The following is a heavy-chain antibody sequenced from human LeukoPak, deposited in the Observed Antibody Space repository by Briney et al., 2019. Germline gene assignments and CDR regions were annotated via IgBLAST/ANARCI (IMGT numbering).Heavy chain of an antibody. Sequence: GGSLRLSCAASGXTFSNYWMTWVRQAPGIGLEWVANIKQDGSEKYYVDSVRGRFTISRDNAKSSLYLQINSLRAEDTAVYYCARDLGGGLWPNAFDIWGQGTMVTVSS. J-gene: IGHJ3*02. CDR1: GXTFSNYW. CDR2: IKQDGSEK. D-gene: IGHD3-16*01. V-gene: IGHV3-7*05. CDR3: ARDLGGGLWPNAFDI.